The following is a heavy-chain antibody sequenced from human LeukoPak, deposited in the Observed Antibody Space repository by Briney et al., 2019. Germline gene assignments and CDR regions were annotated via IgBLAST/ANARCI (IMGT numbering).Heavy chain of an antibody. D-gene: IGHD2-15*01. CDR1: GGSISSGDYY. V-gene: IGHV4-30-4*08. J-gene: IGHJ4*02. CDR3: ARGQVAAVYYFDY. Sequence: PSETLSLTCTVSGGSISSGDYYWSWIRQPPGKGLEWIGYIYYSGSTYYNPSLKSRVTISVDTSKNQFSLKLSSVTAADTAVYYCARGQVAAVYYFDYWGQGTLVTVSS. CDR2: IYYSGST.